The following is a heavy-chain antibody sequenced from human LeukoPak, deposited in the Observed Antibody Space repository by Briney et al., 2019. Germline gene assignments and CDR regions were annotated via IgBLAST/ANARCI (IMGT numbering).Heavy chain of an antibody. V-gene: IGHV1-69*13. CDR2: IIPIFGTA. J-gene: IGHJ4*02. CDR3: ARGSSLHPTGFDY. D-gene: IGHD4-17*01. CDR1: GGTFNNYA. Sequence: ASVKVSCKASGGTFNNYAISWVRQAPGQGLEWMGGIIPIFGTANYAQKFQGRVTITADESTSTAYMELSSLRSEDTAVYYCARGSSLHPTGFDYWGQGTLVTVSS.